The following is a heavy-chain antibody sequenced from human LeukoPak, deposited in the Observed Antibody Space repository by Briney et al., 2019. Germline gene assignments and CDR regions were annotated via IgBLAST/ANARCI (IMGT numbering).Heavy chain of an antibody. CDR1: GYTFSGYY. CDR2: ISPYNGGT. CDR3: ARDPRYYDFWGGYYNEDYYYYYMDV. J-gene: IGHJ6*03. D-gene: IGHD3-3*01. V-gene: IGHV1-2*02. Sequence: ASVKVSCKASGYTFSGYYIHWVRHAPGQGLEWMAWISPYNGGTNYAQTFQGRITMTRDTSITTAYMELSRLRSDDTAVYYCARDPRYYDFWGGYYNEDYYYYYMDVWGKGTTVTVSS.